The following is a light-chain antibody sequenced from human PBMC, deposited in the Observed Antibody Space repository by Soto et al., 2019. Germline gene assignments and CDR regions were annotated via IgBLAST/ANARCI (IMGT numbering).Light chain of an antibody. CDR1: HIVSSN. CDR2: GAS. V-gene: IGKV3-15*01. CDR3: QQYNDWPFT. Sequence: EIVMTQSPATLSVSPGERATLSCRASHIVSSNLAWYQQKAGQAPRLLIYGASTRATGISGRFSGRGSGTEFTLTISSLQSEDFAVYFCQQYNDWPFTFGGGTKVEIK. J-gene: IGKJ4*01.